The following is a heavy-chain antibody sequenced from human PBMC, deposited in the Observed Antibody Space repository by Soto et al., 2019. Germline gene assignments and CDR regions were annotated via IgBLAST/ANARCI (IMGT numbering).Heavy chain of an antibody. V-gene: IGHV4-31*03. CDR3: ARFQCGNGSGTSLGGCYYYYGMDV. CDR2: IYYSGST. D-gene: IGHD3-10*01. CDR1: GGSISSGGYY. Sequence: PSETLSLTCTVSGGSISSGGYYWSWIRQHPGKGLEWIGYIYYSGSTYYNPSLKSRVTISVDTSKNQFSLKLSSVTAADTAVYYCARFQCGNGSGTSLGGCYYYYGMDVWGQGTTVTVSS. J-gene: IGHJ6*02.